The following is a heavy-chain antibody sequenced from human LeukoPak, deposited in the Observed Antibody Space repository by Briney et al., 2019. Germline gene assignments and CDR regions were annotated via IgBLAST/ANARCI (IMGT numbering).Heavy chain of an antibody. J-gene: IGHJ4*02. CDR1: DGSITNYD. Sequence: SETLCLTCTVSDGSITNYDWSWVRQPPGKGLEFIGHVHYSGTTNYNPSLRSRVTISIDTSKKHFFLKLKSVTAADTAVYYCATGYGDFRVEGRYFYSWGQGTLVTVSS. D-gene: IGHD4-17*01. V-gene: IGHV4-59*01. CDR3: ATGYGDFRVEGRYFYS. CDR2: VHYSGTT.